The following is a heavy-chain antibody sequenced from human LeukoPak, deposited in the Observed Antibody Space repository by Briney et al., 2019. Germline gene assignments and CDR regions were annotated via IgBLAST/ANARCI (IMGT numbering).Heavy chain of an antibody. CDR2: IYSGGST. CDR3: AREGSPLYSSSWVPETGFDY. V-gene: IGHV3-66*01. J-gene: IGHJ4*02. Sequence: TGGSLRLSCAASGFTVSSNYMSWARQAPGKGLEWVSVIYSGGSTYYADSVKGKFTISRDNSKNTLYLQMNSLRAEDTAVYYCAREGSPLYSSSWVPETGFDYWGQGTLVTVSS. D-gene: IGHD6-13*01. CDR1: GFTVSSNY.